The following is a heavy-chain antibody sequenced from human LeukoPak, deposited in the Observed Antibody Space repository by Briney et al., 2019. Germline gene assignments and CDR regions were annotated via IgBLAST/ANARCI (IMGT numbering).Heavy chain of an antibody. Sequence: PGGSLRLSCAASGLTFSGYIMNWVRQAPGKGLEWVSSISTSGTYVDYADSVKGRFIISRDNSKNSLFLQMNSLRAEDTAVYSCARGIAAAGHGMDVWGQGTTVTVSS. CDR3: ARGIAAAGHGMDV. V-gene: IGHV3-21*01. D-gene: IGHD6-13*01. J-gene: IGHJ6*02. CDR2: ISTSGTYV. CDR1: GLTFSGYI.